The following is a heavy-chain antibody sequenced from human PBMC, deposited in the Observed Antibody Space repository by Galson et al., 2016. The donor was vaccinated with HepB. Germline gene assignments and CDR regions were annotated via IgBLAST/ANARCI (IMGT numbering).Heavy chain of an antibody. D-gene: IGHD2-2*01. J-gene: IGHJ1*01. CDR3: ARSTYSFHY. CDR1: GGSITSYY. Sequence: SETLSLTCSVSGGSITSYYWSWIRQPPGKGLEWIGFIFSSGSTKYNPSLRGRVILSVDTPKNQFSLKLTSVTAADTAMYYCARSTYSFHYWGQGILVTVSS. CDR2: IFSSGST. V-gene: IGHV4-59*01.